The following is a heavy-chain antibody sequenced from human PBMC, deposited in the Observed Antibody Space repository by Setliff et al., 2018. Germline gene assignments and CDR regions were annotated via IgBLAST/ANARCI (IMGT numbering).Heavy chain of an antibody. V-gene: IGHV1-69*05. CDR3: AREGADTRSSTDYRYYMDV. Sequence: GASVKVSCKASGGTFSSYGISWVRQAPGQGLEWMGGTIPIFGTTNYAQKFQGRVTVITDESTSTAYMELSSLKSEDTAMYYCAREGADTRSSTDYRYYMDVWGKGTTVTVSS. J-gene: IGHJ6*03. D-gene: IGHD3-16*01. CDR2: TIPIFGTT. CDR1: GGTFSSYG.